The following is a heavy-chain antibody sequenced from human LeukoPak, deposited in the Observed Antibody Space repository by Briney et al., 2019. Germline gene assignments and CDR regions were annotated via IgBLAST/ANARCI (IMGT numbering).Heavy chain of an antibody. CDR2: INHSGST. J-gene: IGHJ5*02. Sequence: SETLSLTCAVYGGSFSSYYWSWIRQPPGKGLEWIGEINHSGSTNYNPSLKSRVTISVDTSKNQFSLKLSSVTAADTAVYYCARGDDILTGYWIGNWFDPWGQGTLVTVSS. CDR3: ARGDDILTGYWIGNWFDP. V-gene: IGHV4-34*01. D-gene: IGHD3-9*01. CDR1: GGSFSSYY.